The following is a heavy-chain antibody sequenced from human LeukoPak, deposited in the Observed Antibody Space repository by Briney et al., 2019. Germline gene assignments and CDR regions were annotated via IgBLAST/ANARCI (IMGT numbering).Heavy chain of an antibody. V-gene: IGHV3-43*02. Sequence: GGSLRLSCAASGFTFDDYAMHWVRQAPGKGLEWVSLISGDGGSTYYADSVKGRFTISRDNSKNSLYLQMNSLRTEDTALYYCAKGLLDTAMVVDYYYGMDVWGQGTAVTVSS. CDR3: AKGLLDTAMVVDYYYGMDV. CDR1: GFTFDDYA. CDR2: ISGDGGST. D-gene: IGHD5-18*01. J-gene: IGHJ6*02.